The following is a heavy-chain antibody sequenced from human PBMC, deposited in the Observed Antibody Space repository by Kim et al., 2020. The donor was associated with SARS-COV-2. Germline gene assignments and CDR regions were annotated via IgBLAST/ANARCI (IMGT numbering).Heavy chain of an antibody. CDR3: ASDLREVGYFDY. Sequence: GGSLRLSCAASGFTFSSYGMHWVRQAPGKGLEWVAVISYDGSNNYYADSVKGRFTISRDNSKNTLYLQMNSLRAEDTAVYYCASDLREVGYFDYWGQGTLVTVSS. CDR1: GFTFSSYG. J-gene: IGHJ4*02. CDR2: ISYDGSNN. D-gene: IGHD3-16*01. V-gene: IGHV3-30*03.